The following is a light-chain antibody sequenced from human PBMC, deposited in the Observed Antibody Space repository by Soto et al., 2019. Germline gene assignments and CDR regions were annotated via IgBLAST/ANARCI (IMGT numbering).Light chain of an antibody. Sequence: DIVMTQSPDSLAVSLGERATINCKSSQSVFYSSNNKNYLAWYQQKPGQPPKLLIYWASTRESGVPDRFSGSGSGTDFTLTISSLQAEDVAVYYCKQYYSTLLTFGGGTKVEIK. CDR3: KQYYSTLLT. J-gene: IGKJ4*01. CDR1: QSVFYSSNNKNY. V-gene: IGKV4-1*01. CDR2: WAS.